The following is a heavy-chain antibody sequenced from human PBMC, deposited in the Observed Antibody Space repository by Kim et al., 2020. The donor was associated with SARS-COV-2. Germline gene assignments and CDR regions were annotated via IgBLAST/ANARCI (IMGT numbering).Heavy chain of an antibody. CDR2: VSTHNGDR. CDR3: ARDWDGKYNWFDP. CDR1: GYSFTTYG. D-gene: IGHD1-26*01. Sequence: ASVKVSCTAFGYSFTTYGISWVRQAPGQGLEWMGWVSTHNGDRNYEQKFQGRLTMTTDTSTSTAYMELRSLRSDDTAVYYCARDWDGKYNWFDPWGQGTLVTVSS. J-gene: IGHJ5*02. V-gene: IGHV1-18*04.